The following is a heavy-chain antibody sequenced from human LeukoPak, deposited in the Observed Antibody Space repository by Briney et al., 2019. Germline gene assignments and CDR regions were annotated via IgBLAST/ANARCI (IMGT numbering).Heavy chain of an antibody. V-gene: IGHV4-34*01. D-gene: IGHD3-16*01. J-gene: IGHJ4*02. CDR1: GGSFSGYY. Sequence: SETLSLTCAVYGGSFSGYYWSWIRQPPGKGLEWIGEINHSGSTNYNPSLKSRVTISVDTSKNQFSLKLSSVTAADTAVYYCARKAGGYDVDYWGLGTLVTVSS. CDR3: ARKAGGYDVDY. CDR2: INHSGST.